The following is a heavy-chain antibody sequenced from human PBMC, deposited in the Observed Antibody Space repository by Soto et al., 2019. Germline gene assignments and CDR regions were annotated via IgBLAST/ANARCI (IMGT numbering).Heavy chain of an antibody. CDR2: IYYSGST. V-gene: IGHV4-39*01. Sequence: SETLSLTCTVSGGSISSSSYYWGWICQPPGKGLEWIGSIYYSGSTYYNPSLKSRVTISVDTSKNQFSLKLSSVTAADTAVYYCAGRRTLVVVAATRWFDPWGQGTLVTVSS. CDR3: AGRRTLVVVAATRWFDP. J-gene: IGHJ5*02. D-gene: IGHD2-15*01. CDR1: GGSISSSSYY.